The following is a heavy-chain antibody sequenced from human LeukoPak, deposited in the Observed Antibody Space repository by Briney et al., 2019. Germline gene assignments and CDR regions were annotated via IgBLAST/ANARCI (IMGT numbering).Heavy chain of an antibody. J-gene: IGHJ6*02. CDR3: ARVRRGISHGMDV. CDR1: GYTFTGYY. Sequence: ASVKVSCKASGYTFTGYYMHWVRQAPGQGLEWMGWINPNSGGTNHAQKFQGRVTMTRDTSISTAYMELSRLRSDDTAVYYCARVRRGISHGMDVWGQGTTVTVSS. CDR2: INPNSGGT. V-gene: IGHV1-2*02.